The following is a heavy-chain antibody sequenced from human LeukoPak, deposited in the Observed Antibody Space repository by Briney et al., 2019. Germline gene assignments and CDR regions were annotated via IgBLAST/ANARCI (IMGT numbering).Heavy chain of an antibody. CDR2: ISVSGGST. Sequence: GGSLRLSCAASGFTVSSNYMSWVRQAPGKGLEWVSGISVSGGSTYYADSVKGRFTISRDNSRNTLYLQMNNLRTEDTAVYYCASPYYYDGSSYYHFFDHWGQGTLVTVSS. CDR3: ASPYYYDGSSYYHFFDH. J-gene: IGHJ4*02. D-gene: IGHD3-22*01. CDR1: GFTVSSNY. V-gene: IGHV3-53*05.